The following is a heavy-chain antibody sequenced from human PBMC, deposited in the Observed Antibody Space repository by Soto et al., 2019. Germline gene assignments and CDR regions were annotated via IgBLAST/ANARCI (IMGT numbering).Heavy chain of an antibody. J-gene: IGHJ4*02. CDR1: GYTFTSYY. D-gene: IGHD4-17*01. CDR2: INPSGGST. V-gene: IGHV1-46*01. Sequence: QVQLVQSGAEVKKPGASVKVSCKASGYTFTSYYMHWVRQAPGQGLEWMGIINPSGGSTSYAQKFQGRVTMTRDTSTSTVYMELSSLRSEDTAVYYCARNYGDYVRGNGLYYWGQGTLVTVSS. CDR3: ARNYGDYVRGNGLYY.